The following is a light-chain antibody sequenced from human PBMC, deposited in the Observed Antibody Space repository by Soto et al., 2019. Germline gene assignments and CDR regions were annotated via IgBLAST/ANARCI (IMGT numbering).Light chain of an antibody. J-gene: IGKJ1*01. Sequence: DIQMTQSPSTLSASVGDRVTITCRASQSITNWLAWYQQKPGKAPKLLIYKASTLESGVPSRFTGSGSGTEFTLTISSLQPDDSATYYCQQYNTYSWTFGQGTKVDNK. CDR2: KAS. V-gene: IGKV1-5*03. CDR3: QQYNTYSWT. CDR1: QSITNW.